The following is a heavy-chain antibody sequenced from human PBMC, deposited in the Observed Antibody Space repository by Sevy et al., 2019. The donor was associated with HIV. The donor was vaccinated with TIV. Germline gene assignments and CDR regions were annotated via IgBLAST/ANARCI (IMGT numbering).Heavy chain of an antibody. D-gene: IGHD3-3*01. Sequence: GGCLRLSCAASGFTFRNYWMHWVRQAPGKGLVSVSYIHTDGSSSYYADYVKGRFTISRDNAQNTLYLQMNSLRADDKALYYCARAGIGGVWSGYYGIDHWGQGTTVTVSS. J-gene: IGHJ4*02. V-gene: IGHV3-74*01. CDR3: ARAGIGGVWSGYYGIDH. CDR1: GFTFRNYW. CDR2: IHTDGSSS.